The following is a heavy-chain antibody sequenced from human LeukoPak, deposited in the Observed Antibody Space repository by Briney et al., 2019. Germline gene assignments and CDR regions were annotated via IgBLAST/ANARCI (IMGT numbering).Heavy chain of an antibody. CDR2: IYYSGST. CDR1: GGSISSSSYY. Sequence: PSETLSLTCTVSGGSISSSSYYWGWIRQPPGKGLEWIGSIYYSGSTYYNPSLKSRVTISVDTSKNQFSLKLSSVTAADTAVYYCARVRGYYDSSGYYVGLVDYWGQGTLVTVSS. J-gene: IGHJ4*02. CDR3: ARVRGYYDSSGYYVGLVDY. V-gene: IGHV4-39*07. D-gene: IGHD3-22*01.